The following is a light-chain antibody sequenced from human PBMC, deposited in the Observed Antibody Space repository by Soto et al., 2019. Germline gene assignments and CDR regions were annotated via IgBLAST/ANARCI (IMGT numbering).Light chain of an antibody. J-gene: IGKJ2*01. Sequence: DIVMTQSPLSLPVTPGEPASISCRYSQSLLHSNVYNYLDWYLQKPGQSPQLLIYLGSNRASGVPDRFSGSGSGTDFTLKIRRVEAEDVWVYYCMQGLQIPNTFGQGTKLEIK. V-gene: IGKV2-28*01. CDR1: QSLLHSNVYNY. CDR2: LGS. CDR3: MQGLQIPNT.